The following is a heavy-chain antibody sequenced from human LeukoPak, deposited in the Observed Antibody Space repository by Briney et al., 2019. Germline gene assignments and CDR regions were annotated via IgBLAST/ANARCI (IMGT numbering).Heavy chain of an antibody. CDR1: GFSFSNFG. D-gene: IGHD4-17*01. J-gene: IGHJ4*02. Sequence: GGSLTLSCGATGFSFSNFGMHWVRQPAGKGLEWVAYIRYDGSAQYYVDSGEGRFTSSRDNSKRKLYLHMNSLRAEDTAVYYCARSISVTTRSDFDYWGQGTLVTVSS. V-gene: IGHV3-30*02. CDR3: ARSISVTTRSDFDY. CDR2: IRYDGSAQ.